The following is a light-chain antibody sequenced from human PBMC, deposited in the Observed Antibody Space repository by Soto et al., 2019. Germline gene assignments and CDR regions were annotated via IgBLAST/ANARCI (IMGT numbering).Light chain of an antibody. Sequence: QSVLTQPASVSGSPGQSITISCTGTSSDVGGYNYVSWHQQHPGKAPKLVIYDVNNRPSGVSNRFSGSKSGNTASLTISGLQAEDEADYYCTSYASSSTYVFGTGTKVTVL. J-gene: IGLJ1*01. CDR2: DVN. CDR1: SSDVGGYNY. CDR3: TSYASSSTYV. V-gene: IGLV2-14*01.